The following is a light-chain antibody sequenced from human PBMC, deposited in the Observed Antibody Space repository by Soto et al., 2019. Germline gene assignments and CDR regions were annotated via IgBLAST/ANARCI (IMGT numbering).Light chain of an antibody. CDR3: QQSYTALRYT. CDR1: QSIFNH. V-gene: IGKV1-39*01. CDR2: TAS. Sequence: DIQMTQSPSSLSASIGDRVTITCRASQSIFNHLNWYQQKPGKAPKLLIYTASNLQSGVPSRFSGSGSGTDFTLTISSLQPEDFATYYCQQSYTALRYTFGQGTKLEIK. J-gene: IGKJ2*01.